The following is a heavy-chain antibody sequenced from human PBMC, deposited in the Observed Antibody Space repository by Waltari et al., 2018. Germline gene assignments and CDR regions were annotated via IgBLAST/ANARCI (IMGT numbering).Heavy chain of an antibody. Sequence: EVQLVESGGGVVQPGGSLRLSCAASGFSLSSYWVHWVRQAPGKGLVWVARINSDGSSTSYADFVKGRFTISRDNAKNMVYLQMSSLRVDDTAVYYCARLGCSGGSCSPWGQGTLVSVSS. CDR3: ARLGCSGGSCSP. D-gene: IGHD2-15*01. CDR2: INSDGSST. J-gene: IGHJ5*02. CDR1: GFSLSSYW. V-gene: IGHV3-74*01.